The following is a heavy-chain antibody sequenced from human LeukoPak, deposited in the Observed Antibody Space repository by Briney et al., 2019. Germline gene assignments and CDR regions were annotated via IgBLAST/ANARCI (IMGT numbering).Heavy chain of an antibody. V-gene: IGHV4-61*08. D-gene: IGHD7-27*01. J-gene: IGHJ4*02. CDR1: GVSISSGGYY. Sequence: PSETLSLTCTVSGVSISSGGYYWSWIRQPPGKGLEWLGYFHYSGSTNYNPSLKSRVTMSIDTSKNQFSLKLSSVTAADTAVYYCARRGTENWGRFDYWGQGTLVTVSS. CDR3: ARRGTENWGRFDY. CDR2: FHYSGST.